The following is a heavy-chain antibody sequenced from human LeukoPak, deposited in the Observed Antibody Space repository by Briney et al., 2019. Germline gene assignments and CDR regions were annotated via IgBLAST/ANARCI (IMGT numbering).Heavy chain of an antibody. CDR3: ARDMGGYYNYYYYGMDV. D-gene: IGHD3-3*01. Sequence: ASVKVSCKASGYTSTSYGISWVRQAPGQGLEWMGWISGNNDNTNFAQKFQGRVTMTTDTSTSTAYMELRSLRSDDTAVYYCARDMGGYYNYYYYGMDVWGQGTTVTVSS. CDR2: ISGNNDNT. V-gene: IGHV1-18*01. CDR1: GYTSTSYG. J-gene: IGHJ6*02.